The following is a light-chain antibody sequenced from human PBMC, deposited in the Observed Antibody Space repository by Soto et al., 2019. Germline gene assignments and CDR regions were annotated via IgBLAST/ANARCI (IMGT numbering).Light chain of an antibody. J-gene: IGKJ2*01. V-gene: IGKV1-5*03. Sequence: DIQRTQSPSTLSAFVGDRVTVTCRASQGLSSWLAWYQQKPGEAPKLLIYKASSLESGVPSRFSGSGSGTEFTLTISSLQPDDFATYYCQKYNSYPYTFGQGTKLEIK. CDR1: QGLSSW. CDR3: QKYNSYPYT. CDR2: KAS.